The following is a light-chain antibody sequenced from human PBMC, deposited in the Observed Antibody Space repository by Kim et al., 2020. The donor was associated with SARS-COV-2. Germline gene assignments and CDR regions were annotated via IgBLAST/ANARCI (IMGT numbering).Light chain of an antibody. CDR3: ATWDDSLSGWV. V-gene: IGLV1-47*01. J-gene: IGLJ3*02. CDR1: SSNIGSNY. CDR2: RNN. Sequence: GQRVSISCSGSSSNIGSNYVYWYQQLPGTAPKLLIYRNNQRPSGVPDRCSGSKSGTSASLAISGLRSEDEADYYCATWDDSLSGWVFGGGTKLTVL.